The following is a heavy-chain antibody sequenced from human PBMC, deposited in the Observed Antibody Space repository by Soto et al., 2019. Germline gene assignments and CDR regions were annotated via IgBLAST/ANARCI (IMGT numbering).Heavy chain of an antibody. CDR1: GGSISSSPYA. Sequence: QLQLQESGPGLVKPSETLSLTCNASGGSISSSPYAWGWIRQSPGKGLEWIGTIDYSGTIYYNPSIKSRIAISVDTSKSQISVRLSPVTAADTAVYYCARHVHNQGYEYYFDSWGQGTLVTGSS. D-gene: IGHD3-3*01. V-gene: IGHV4-39*01. CDR3: ARHVHNQGYEYYFDS. J-gene: IGHJ4*02. CDR2: IDYSGTI.